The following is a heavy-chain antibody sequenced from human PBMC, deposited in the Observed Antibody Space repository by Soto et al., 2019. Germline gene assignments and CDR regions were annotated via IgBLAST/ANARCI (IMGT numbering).Heavy chain of an antibody. Sequence: QVQLVQSGAEVKKPGSSVKVSCKASGGTFSSYTISWVRQAPGQGLEWMGRIIPILGIANYAQKFQGRVTITADKTTSTAYIELSSLRSEGTAVYYCARGGWGIFDYWGQGTLVTVSS. V-gene: IGHV1-69*02. D-gene: IGHD3-16*01. CDR2: IIPILGIA. CDR1: GGTFSSYT. CDR3: ARGGWGIFDY. J-gene: IGHJ4*02.